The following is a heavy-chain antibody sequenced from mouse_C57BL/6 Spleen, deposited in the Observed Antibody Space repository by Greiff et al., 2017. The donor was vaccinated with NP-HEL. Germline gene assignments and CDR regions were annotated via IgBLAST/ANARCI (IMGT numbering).Heavy chain of an antibody. CDR3: AQLDY. Sequence: QVQLQQPGAELVKPGASVKLSCKASGYTFTSYWMQWVKQRPGQGLEWIGEIDPSDSYTNYNQKFKGKATLTVDTSSSTAYMQLSSLTSEDSAVYYCAQLDYWGQGTTLTVSS. J-gene: IGHJ2*01. CDR2: IDPSDSYT. CDR1: GYTFTSYW. D-gene: IGHD4-1*02. V-gene: IGHV1-50*01.